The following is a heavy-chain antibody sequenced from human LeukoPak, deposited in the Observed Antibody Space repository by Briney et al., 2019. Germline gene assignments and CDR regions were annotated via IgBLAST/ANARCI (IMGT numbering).Heavy chain of an antibody. J-gene: IGHJ4*02. D-gene: IGHD3-22*01. V-gene: IGHV4-59*01. CDR1: GGSISSYY. CDR3: ARATYYYDSSGYAY. Sequence: SETLSLTCTVSGGSISSYYWSWIRQPPGKGLEWIGYIYYSGSTNHNPSLKSRVTISVDTSKNQFSLKLSSVTAADTAVYYCARATYYYDSSGYAYWGQGTLVTVSS. CDR2: IYYSGST.